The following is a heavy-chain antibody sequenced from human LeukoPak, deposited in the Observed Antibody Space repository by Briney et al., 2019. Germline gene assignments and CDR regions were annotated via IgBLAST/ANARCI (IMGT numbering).Heavy chain of an antibody. V-gene: IGHV4-4*09. D-gene: IGHD3-16*01. Sequence: KPSEALSLTCTVSGGSISSYYWSWIRQPPGKGLEWIGYIYTSGSTNYNPSLKSRVTISVDTSKNQFSLKLSSVTAADTAVYYCARHGGNYYYYMDVWGKGTTVTVSS. CDR2: IYTSGST. CDR1: GGSISSYY. J-gene: IGHJ6*03. CDR3: ARHGGNYYYYMDV.